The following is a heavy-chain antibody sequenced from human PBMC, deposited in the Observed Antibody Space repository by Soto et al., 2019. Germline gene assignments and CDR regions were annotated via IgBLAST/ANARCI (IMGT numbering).Heavy chain of an antibody. J-gene: IGHJ4*02. CDR1: GVSFSSAW. CDR2: MNEDGSER. V-gene: IGHV3-7*03. D-gene: IGHD4-4*01. Sequence: EVQLVESGGGLVQPGGSLRLSCEVSGVSFSSAWMTWIRQAPGKGLERVARMNEDGSERYYVDSVKGRFTISRDNAKNSLVLQLNSLRVEDTGVYFCARDRAYSRLNYWAQGSLVTGSS. CDR3: ARDRAYSRLNY.